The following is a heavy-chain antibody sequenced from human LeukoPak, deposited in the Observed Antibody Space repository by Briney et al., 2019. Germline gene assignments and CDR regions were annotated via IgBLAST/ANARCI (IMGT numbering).Heavy chain of an antibody. CDR3: AKDRLRSLWFGGNWFDP. V-gene: IGHV3-9*01. Sequence: PGRSLRLSCAASGFTFDDYAMHWVRQAPGKGLEWVSGISWNSGSIGYADSVKGRFTISRDNAKNSLYLQMNSLRAEDTALYYCAKDRLRSLWFGGNWFDPWGQGTLVTVSS. J-gene: IGHJ5*02. CDR2: ISWNSGSI. D-gene: IGHD3-10*01. CDR1: GFTFDDYA.